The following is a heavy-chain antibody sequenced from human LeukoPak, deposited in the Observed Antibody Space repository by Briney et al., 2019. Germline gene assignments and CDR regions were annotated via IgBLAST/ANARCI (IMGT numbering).Heavy chain of an antibody. CDR2: IYYSGST. D-gene: IGHD4-17*01. CDR3: ARRDYGDLFDY. CDR1: GGSISSYY. Sequence: SETLSLTCTVSGGSISSYYWSWIRQPPGKGLEWIGYIYYSGSTNYNPSLKGRVTISVDTSKNQFSLKLSSVTAADTAVYYCARRDYGDLFDYWGQGTLVTVSS. V-gene: IGHV4-59*01. J-gene: IGHJ4*02.